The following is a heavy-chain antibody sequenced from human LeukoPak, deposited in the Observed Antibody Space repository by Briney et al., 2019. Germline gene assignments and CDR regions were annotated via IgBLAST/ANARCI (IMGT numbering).Heavy chain of an antibody. D-gene: IGHD3-22*01. V-gene: IGHV4-39*01. CDR3: AIWGDSSGYYRYFDF. Sequence: SETLSLTCTVSGVSISSSSYYWGWIRRHPGKGLELFGKIYYSGSTYYNPSLQSRVTISVDTSKNQFSLELGSVTAADTAVCHCAIWGDSSGYYRYFDFGRRGTLVSVSS. CDR1: GVSISSSSYY. CDR2: IYYSGST. J-gene: IGHJ4*02.